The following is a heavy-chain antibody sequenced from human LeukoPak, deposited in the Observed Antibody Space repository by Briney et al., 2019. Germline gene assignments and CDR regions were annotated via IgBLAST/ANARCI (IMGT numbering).Heavy chain of an antibody. D-gene: IGHD6-19*01. J-gene: IGHJ4*02. V-gene: IGHV3-30*04. CDR3: ASDLKQWLVQYYFDY. CDR2: ISYDGSNK. Sequence: PGRSLRLSCAASGFTFSSYAMHWVRQAPGKGLEWVAVISYDGSNKYYADSVKGRFTISRDNSKNTLYLQMNSLRAEDTAVYYCASDLKQWLVQYYFDYWGQGTLVTVSS. CDR1: GFTFSSYA.